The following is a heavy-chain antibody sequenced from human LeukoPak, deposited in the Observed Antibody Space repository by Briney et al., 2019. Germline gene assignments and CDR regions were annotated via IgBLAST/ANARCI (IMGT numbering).Heavy chain of an antibody. V-gene: IGHV1-69*01. Sequence: GSSVKVSCKASGGTSTSYGISWVRQAPGQGLEWMGGIIPMFGTTKYAQKFQGRVTITADQSTRTAYMEMSSLRSEDTALYYCSTVGSSASDPYDYWGQGTLVTVSS. CDR1: GGTSTSYG. J-gene: IGHJ4*02. D-gene: IGHD2-2*01. CDR2: IIPMFGTT. CDR3: STVGSSASDPYDY.